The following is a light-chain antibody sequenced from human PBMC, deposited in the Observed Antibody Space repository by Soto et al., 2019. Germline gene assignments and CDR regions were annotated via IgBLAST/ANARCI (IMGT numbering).Light chain of an antibody. Sequence: QSVLTQPPSVSGAPGQRVTISCTGSSSNIGAGYDVHWYQQLPGTAPKLLIYGNINRPSGVPDRFSGSKSGTSASLAITGLQAEDEAAYYCQSYDSSHYVFGTGTKLTVL. CDR3: QSYDSSHYV. CDR1: SSNIGAGYD. CDR2: GNI. V-gene: IGLV1-40*01. J-gene: IGLJ1*01.